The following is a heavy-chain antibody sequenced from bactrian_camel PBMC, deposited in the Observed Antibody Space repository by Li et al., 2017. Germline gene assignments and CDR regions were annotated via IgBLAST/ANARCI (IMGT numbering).Heavy chain of an antibody. CDR2: IRNDGST. J-gene: IGHJ4*01. V-gene: IGHV3S1*01. D-gene: IGHD6*01. Sequence: VQLVESGGGSVQAGGSLRLSCARSRSTYFNYCMDWFRQAPGQEREGVASIRNDGSTTYADSVKGRFTISKDNAKNTVFLQMNSLKSEDTATYYCAKELGSTLAGSGRSPGTQVTVS. CDR1: RSTYFNYC.